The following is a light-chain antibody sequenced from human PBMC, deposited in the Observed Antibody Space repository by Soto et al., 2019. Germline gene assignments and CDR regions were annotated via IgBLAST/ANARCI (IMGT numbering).Light chain of an antibody. V-gene: IGKV4-1*01. CDR1: QNIFYSSNNKNY. Sequence: DIVMTQSPDSLAVSLGERATINCKSSQNIFYSSNNKNYLAWYQQKPGQPPKLLFYWASTRESGVPERFTGSGSGTDFTLTITSLQAEDVAVYYCQQYYTTPLTFVGGTTVEIK. CDR2: WAS. CDR3: QQYYTTPLT. J-gene: IGKJ4*01.